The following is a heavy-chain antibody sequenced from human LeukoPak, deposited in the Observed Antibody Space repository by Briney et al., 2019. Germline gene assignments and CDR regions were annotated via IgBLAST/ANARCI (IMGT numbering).Heavy chain of an antibody. J-gene: IGHJ6*03. Sequence: SVKVSCKASGGTFSSYAISWVRQAPGQGLEWMGRIIPIFGTANYAQKFQGRVTITTDESTSTAYMELSSLRSEDTAVYYCTIAARPPYYYYMDVWGKGTTVTVSS. D-gene: IGHD6-6*01. CDR3: TIAARPPYYYYMDV. CDR1: GGTFSSYA. V-gene: IGHV1-69*05. CDR2: IIPIFGTA.